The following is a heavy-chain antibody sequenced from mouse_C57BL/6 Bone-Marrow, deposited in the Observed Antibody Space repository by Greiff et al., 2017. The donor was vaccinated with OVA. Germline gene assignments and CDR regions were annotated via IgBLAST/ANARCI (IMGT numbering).Heavy chain of an antibody. Sequence: EVKVVESGPELVKPGASVKISCKASGYSFTGYYMNWVKQSPEKSLEWIGEINPSTGGTTYNQKFKAKATLTVDKSSSTAYMQLKSLTSEDSAVYYCARYGGSSYEDYFDYWGQGTTLTVS. V-gene: IGHV1-42*01. CDR2: INPSTGGT. J-gene: IGHJ2*01. CDR1: GYSFTGYY. D-gene: IGHD1-1*01. CDR3: ARYGGSSYEDYFDY.